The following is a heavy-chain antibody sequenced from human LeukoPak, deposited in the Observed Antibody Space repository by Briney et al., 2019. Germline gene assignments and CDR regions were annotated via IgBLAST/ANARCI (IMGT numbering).Heavy chain of an antibody. J-gene: IGHJ4*02. CDR3: ARSRGDSSGRGLDY. CDR1: GGSFSGYY. Sequence: PSETLSLTCAVYGGSFSGYYWSWIRQPPGKGLEWIGEINHSGSTNYNPSLKSRVTISVDTSKNQFSLKLSSVTAADTAVYYCARSRGDSSGRGLDYWGQGTLVTVSS. D-gene: IGHD3-22*01. V-gene: IGHV4-34*01. CDR2: INHSGST.